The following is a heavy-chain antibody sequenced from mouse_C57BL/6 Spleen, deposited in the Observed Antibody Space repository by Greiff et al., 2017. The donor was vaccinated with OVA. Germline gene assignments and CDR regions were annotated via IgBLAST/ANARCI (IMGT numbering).Heavy chain of an antibody. J-gene: IGHJ3*01. CDR2: IDPSDSET. CDR3: ARRRDGGFAY. CDR1: GYTFTSYW. Sequence: QVQLQQPGAELVRPGSSVKLSCKASGYTFTSYWMHWVKQRPIQGLEWIGNIDPSDSETHYNQKFKDKATLTVDKSSSTAYMQLSSLTSEDSAVDYCARRRDGGFAYWGQGTLVTVSA. V-gene: IGHV1-52*01. D-gene: IGHD3-3*01.